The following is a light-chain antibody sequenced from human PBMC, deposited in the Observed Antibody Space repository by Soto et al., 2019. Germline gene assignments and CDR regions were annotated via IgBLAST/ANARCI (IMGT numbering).Light chain of an antibody. CDR1: SSNIGSNT. CDR3: ATWDDSLTGVV. V-gene: IGLV1-44*01. CDR2: NNN. J-gene: IGLJ2*01. Sequence: QSALTQPPSASGTPGQRVTISCSGSSSNIGSNTVNWYQQLPGTAPKLLIYNNNQRPSGVSDRFSGSKSGTSASLAISGLQSEDEADYHCATWDDSLTGVVFGGGTKLTVL.